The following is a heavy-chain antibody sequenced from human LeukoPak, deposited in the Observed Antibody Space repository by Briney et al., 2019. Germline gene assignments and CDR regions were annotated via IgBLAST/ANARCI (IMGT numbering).Heavy chain of an antibody. D-gene: IGHD1-20*01. J-gene: IGHJ4*02. Sequence: ASVKVSYKASGYTFTGYYMHWVRQAPAQGLEWMGWINPNSGGTNYAQKFQGWVTMTRDTSISTAYMELRSLRSDDTAVYYCARDQDNWNGREPDYWGQGTLVTVSS. V-gene: IGHV1-2*04. CDR2: INPNSGGT. CDR1: GYTFTGYY. CDR3: ARDQDNWNGREPDY.